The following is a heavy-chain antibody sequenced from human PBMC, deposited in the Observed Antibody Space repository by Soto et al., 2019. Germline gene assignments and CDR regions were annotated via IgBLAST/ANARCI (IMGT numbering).Heavy chain of an antibody. CDR1: GFTFSSYS. V-gene: IGHV3-21*01. Sequence: GGSLRLSCAASGFTFSSYSMNWVRQAPGKGLEWVSSISSSSSYIYYADSVKGRFTISRDNAKNSLYLQMNSLRAEDTAVYYCARDRSSSYYIDYSAQGPLGTVFS. CDR2: ISSSSSYI. D-gene: IGHD6-13*01. J-gene: IGHJ4*02. CDR3: ARDRSSSYYIDY.